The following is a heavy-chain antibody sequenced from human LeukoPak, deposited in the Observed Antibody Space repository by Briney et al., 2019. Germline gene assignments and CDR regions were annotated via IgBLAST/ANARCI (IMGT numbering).Heavy chain of an antibody. D-gene: IGHD3-16*02. V-gene: IGHV4-34*01. CDR3: ASHYSSGSYRYTGSFDY. CDR2: INHSGST. CDR1: GGSFSDYY. J-gene: IGHJ4*02. Sequence: TSETLSLTCAVFGGSFSDYYWTWIRQPPGKGLEWIGEINHSGSTNYHSSLKSRLPISVDTYKNQFSLKVNSVTAADGALYYCASHYSSGSYRYTGSFDYLGQGTLVTVSS.